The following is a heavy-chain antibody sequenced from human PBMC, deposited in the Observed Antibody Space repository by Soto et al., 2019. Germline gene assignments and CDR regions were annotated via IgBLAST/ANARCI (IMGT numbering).Heavy chain of an antibody. CDR1: GFTVSSNY. J-gene: IGHJ5*02. Sequence: EVQLVESGGGLVQPGGSLRLSCAASGFTVSSNYLGWVRQAPGKGLEWVPVIYSGGSRYYADSVKGRFTSSRDNSKNTLYLQMNSLRAEDTAVYYCAREGSSGAWCQGTLVTVSS. V-gene: IGHV3-66*01. D-gene: IGHD3-22*01. CDR2: IYSGGSR. CDR3: AREGSSGA.